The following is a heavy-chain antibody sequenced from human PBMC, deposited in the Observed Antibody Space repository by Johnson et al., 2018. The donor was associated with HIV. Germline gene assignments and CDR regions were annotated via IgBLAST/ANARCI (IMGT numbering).Heavy chain of an antibody. CDR2: ISSSGSTI. Sequence: VQLVESGGGVVQPGGSLRLSCAASGFTFSSYGMHWVRQAPGKGLEWVSYISSSGSTIYYADSVKGRFTVSRDNSKNTLYLQINSLRPEDTAVYYCARLPSGYSRDDLDIWGQGTMVTVSS. J-gene: IGHJ3*02. D-gene: IGHD5-18*01. V-gene: IGHV3-48*01. CDR3: ARLPSGYSRDDLDI. CDR1: GFTFSSYG.